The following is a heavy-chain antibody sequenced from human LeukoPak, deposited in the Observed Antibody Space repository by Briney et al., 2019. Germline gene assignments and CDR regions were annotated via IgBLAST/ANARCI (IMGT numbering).Heavy chain of an antibody. CDR2: IYHSGST. Sequence: SETLSLTCAVSGGSISSGGYSWSWIRQPPGKGLEWIGYIYHSGSTYYNPSLKSRVTISVDRSRNQFSLKLSSVTAADTAVYYCARANYYGSGKQGEAFDIWGQGTMVTVSS. CDR1: GGSISSGGYS. D-gene: IGHD3-10*01. J-gene: IGHJ3*02. V-gene: IGHV4-30-2*01. CDR3: ARANYYGSGKQGEAFDI.